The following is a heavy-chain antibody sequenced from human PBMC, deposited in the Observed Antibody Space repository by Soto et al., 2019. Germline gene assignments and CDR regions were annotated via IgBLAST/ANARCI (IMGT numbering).Heavy chain of an antibody. Sequence: QVQLVQSGAEVKKPGSSVKVSCKASGGTFSSYAISWVRQAPGQGLEWMGGIIPIFGTANYAQKFKGRVTITADESTSTAYMELSSLRSEDTAVYYCARGPRKYYYDSSGYFDYWGQGTLVTVSS. CDR1: GGTFSSYA. V-gene: IGHV1-69*01. CDR2: IIPIFGTA. CDR3: ARGPRKYYYDSSGYFDY. D-gene: IGHD3-22*01. J-gene: IGHJ4*02.